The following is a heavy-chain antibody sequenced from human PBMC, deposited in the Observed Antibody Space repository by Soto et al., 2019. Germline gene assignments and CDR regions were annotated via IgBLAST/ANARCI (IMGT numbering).Heavy chain of an antibody. CDR1: GGSICSSSYY. J-gene: IGHJ4*02. Sequence: LSLTCTVSGGSICSSSYYWGWIRKPPGKGLEWIGSIYYSGSTYYNPSLKSRVTIPVDTSKNQFSLKLSSVTAADTAVYYCARSYYDFWSGYSYYFDYWGQGTLVTVSS. D-gene: IGHD3-3*01. CDR2: IYYSGST. V-gene: IGHV4-39*01. CDR3: ARSYYDFWSGYSYYFDY.